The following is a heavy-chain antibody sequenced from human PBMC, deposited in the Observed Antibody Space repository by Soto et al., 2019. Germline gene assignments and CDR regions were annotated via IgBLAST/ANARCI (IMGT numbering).Heavy chain of an antibody. CDR3: AKYEYYGNFDY. Sequence: SETLSLTCTVSGGSISSSSYYWAWIRQPPGKGLEWIGTFYYSGSTYYNPSLKSRVTISVDTSKNHFSLKLRSVAAADTAVYYCAKYEYYGNFDYWGQGTLVTVSS. V-gene: IGHV4-39*02. J-gene: IGHJ4*02. D-gene: IGHD3-3*01. CDR1: GGSISSSSYY. CDR2: FYYSGST.